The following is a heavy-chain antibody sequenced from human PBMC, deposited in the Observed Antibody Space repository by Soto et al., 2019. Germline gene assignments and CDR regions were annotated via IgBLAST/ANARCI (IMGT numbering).Heavy chain of an antibody. J-gene: IGHJ6*02. D-gene: IGHD2-21*02. CDR1: GYGFSSYA. V-gene: IGHV1-3*04. Sequence: ASVKVSCKASGYGFSSYAMHWVRQAPGQRLEWIGWINIGSGNTEYSQNFQDRITITRDTSASTVYMELSSLRSEDTAVYYCARDGGDCGYRLAYYYYIGMDVWGQGTTVTVSS. CDR3: ARDGGDCGYRLAYYYYIGMDV. CDR2: INIGSGNT.